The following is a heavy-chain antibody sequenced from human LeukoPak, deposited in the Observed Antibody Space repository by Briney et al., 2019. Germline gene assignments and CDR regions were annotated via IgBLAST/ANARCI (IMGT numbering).Heavy chain of an antibody. CDR2: ISSNGGST. D-gene: IGHD3-22*01. CDR3: ARGRYYLDSSGYPPDY. J-gene: IGHJ4*02. Sequence: GGSLRLSCVASGFTFSSYALHWVRQAPGKGLEYVSAISSNGGSTYYANSVKGRFTISRDDSKNTLSLQMGSLRAEDMAVYYCARGRYYLDSSGYPPDYWGQGTLVTVSS. V-gene: IGHV3-64*01. CDR1: GFTFSSYA.